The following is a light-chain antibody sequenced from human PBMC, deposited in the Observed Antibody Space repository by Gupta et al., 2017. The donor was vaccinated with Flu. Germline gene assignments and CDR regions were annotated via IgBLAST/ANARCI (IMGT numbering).Light chain of an antibody. J-gene: IGLJ3*02. CDR3: SAWDGSLTAWV. Sequence: TATVTCTGDSNNVGNQGVSWLQQHQGHPPKLLSYRNNSRPSGISERFSASRSGNTASLTITGLQPEDEADYYCSAWDGSLTAWVFGGGTKLTVL. CDR2: RNN. CDR1: SNNVGNQG. V-gene: IGLV10-54*04.